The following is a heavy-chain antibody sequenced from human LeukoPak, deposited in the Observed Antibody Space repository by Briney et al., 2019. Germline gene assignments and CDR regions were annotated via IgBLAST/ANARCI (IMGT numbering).Heavy chain of an antibody. Sequence: PGGSLRLSCAASGFTFSSYGMHWVRQAPGKGLEWVAVIWYGGSNKYYADSVKGRFTISRDNSKNTLYLQMNSLRAEDTAVYYCANREPGGAFDIWGQGTMVTVSS. CDR1: GFTFSSYG. J-gene: IGHJ3*02. CDR2: IWYGGSNK. CDR3: ANREPGGAFDI. D-gene: IGHD3-10*01. V-gene: IGHV3-33*08.